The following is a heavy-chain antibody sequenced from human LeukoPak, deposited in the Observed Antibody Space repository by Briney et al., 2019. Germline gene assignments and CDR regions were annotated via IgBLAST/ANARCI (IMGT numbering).Heavy chain of an antibody. J-gene: IGHJ4*02. D-gene: IGHD3-10*01. CDR3: ARGDRSAWFGELSDY. V-gene: IGHV3-21*01. CDR1: GFTFSSYS. Sequence: GGSLRLSCAASGFTFSSYSMNWVRQAPGKGLEWVSSISSSGTYIYYADSVKGRFTISRDNAKNSLYLQMNSLRVEDTAVYYCARGDRSAWFGELSDYGGQGTLVTVSS. CDR2: ISSSGTYI.